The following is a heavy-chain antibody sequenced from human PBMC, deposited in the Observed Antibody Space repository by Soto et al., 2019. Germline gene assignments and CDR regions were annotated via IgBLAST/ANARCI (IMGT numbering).Heavy chain of an antibody. CDR2: ISAGGDST. Sequence: EVKVLESGGGLVQPGGSLRLSCATSGFTFSLYPMNWVRQAPGKGLEWVSGISAGGDSTYYADSVKGRFTIFRDNSKNSVYLQMNSLRVVDTAVYYCARRVWGQGTLVTVSS. CDR1: GFTFSLYP. J-gene: IGHJ4*02. V-gene: IGHV3-23*01. CDR3: ARRV.